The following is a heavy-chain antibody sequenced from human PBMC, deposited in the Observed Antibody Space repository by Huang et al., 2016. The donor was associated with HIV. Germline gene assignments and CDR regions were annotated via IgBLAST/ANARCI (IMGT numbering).Heavy chain of an antibody. Sequence: QVQLVQSGAEVKKPGASVKVSCKASGYTFTSYGISWVRKAPGQGLEWMGWMSAYNGNTKYAQKLQGRVTMTTDTSTSTAYMELRSLRSDDTAVYYCARARVITGYYYYGMDVWGQGTTVTVSS. V-gene: IGHV1-18*04. CDR2: MSAYNGNT. CDR1: GYTFTSYG. D-gene: IGHD3-22*01. CDR3: ARARVITGYYYYGMDV. J-gene: IGHJ6*02.